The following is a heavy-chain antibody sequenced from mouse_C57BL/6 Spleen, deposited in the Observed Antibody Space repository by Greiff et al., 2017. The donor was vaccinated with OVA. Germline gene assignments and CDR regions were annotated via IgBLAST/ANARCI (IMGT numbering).Heavy chain of an antibody. V-gene: IGHV1-52*01. Sequence: VHLVESGAELVRPGSSVKLSCKASGYTFTSYWMHWVKQRPIQGLEWIGNIDPSDSETHYNQKFKDKATLTVDKSSSTAYMQLSSLTSEDSAVYYCARDRRDYAMDYWGQGTSVTVSS. CDR1: GYTFTSYW. CDR2: IDPSDSET. CDR3: ARDRRDYAMDY. J-gene: IGHJ4*01.